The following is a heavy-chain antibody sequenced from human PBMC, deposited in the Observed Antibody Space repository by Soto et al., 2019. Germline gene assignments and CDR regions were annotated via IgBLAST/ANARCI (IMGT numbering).Heavy chain of an antibody. CDR1: GYTFTRYT. CDR3: ARGIATGQLDP. Sequence: AASVKVSCKASGYTFTRYTMNWVRQAPGQRLEWMGWINPDNGNTKSSQKFQDRVIITTDTSASTAYMDLSSLRSEDTAVYYCARGIATGQLDPWGQGSLVTVSS. V-gene: IGHV1-3*01. CDR2: INPDNGNT. D-gene: IGHD2-15*01. J-gene: IGHJ5*02.